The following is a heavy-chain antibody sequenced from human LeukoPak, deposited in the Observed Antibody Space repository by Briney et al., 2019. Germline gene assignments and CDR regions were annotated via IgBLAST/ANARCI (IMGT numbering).Heavy chain of an antibody. Sequence: GGSLRLSCVGSGFTFSRSAMSWVRLAPGKGLEWVSGISGSGGHTYYTDSVKGRLTISRDNSGTTVSLQMNSLTTDDTAVYFCAKEGRLTVAAVVVENYFDYWGQGTPVIVSA. D-gene: IGHD3-22*01. CDR2: ISGSGGHT. J-gene: IGHJ4*02. CDR1: GFTFSRSA. CDR3: AKEGRLTVAAVVVENYFDY. V-gene: IGHV3-23*01.